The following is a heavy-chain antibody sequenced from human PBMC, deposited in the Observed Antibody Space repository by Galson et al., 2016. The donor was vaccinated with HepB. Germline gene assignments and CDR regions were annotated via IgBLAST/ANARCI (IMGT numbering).Heavy chain of an antibody. V-gene: IGHV4-4*02. CDR2: IFHTGST. Sequence: SETLSLTCAVSGASISSDKWWSWVRQPPGRGLEWIGEIFHTGSTNYNPSLKSRVTISLDKSKNQFSLRLSSVTAADTAVYYGARDEKLLYYYGTDVWGQGTTVTVSS. D-gene: IGHD1-26*01. CDR1: GASISSDKW. CDR3: ARDEKLLYYYGTDV. J-gene: IGHJ6*02.